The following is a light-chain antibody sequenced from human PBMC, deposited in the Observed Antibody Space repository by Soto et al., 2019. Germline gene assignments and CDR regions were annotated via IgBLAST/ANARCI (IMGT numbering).Light chain of an antibody. V-gene: IGKV3-15*01. CDR1: QSISSN. J-gene: IGKJ4*01. Sequence: DIVMTQSPATLSVSPGERATLSCRASQSISSNLAWYQQKPGQAPRLLILNASTRATGIPVRFSGSGFGTEFTLTIRVLQSEDFALYYCQQYETWPPLTFGGGTKVEIK. CDR2: NAS. CDR3: QQYETWPPLT.